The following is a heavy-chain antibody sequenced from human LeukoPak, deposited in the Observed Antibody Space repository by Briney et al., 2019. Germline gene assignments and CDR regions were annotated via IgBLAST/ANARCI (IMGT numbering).Heavy chain of an antibody. CDR2: IYYSGNT. CDR1: GCSISSSSYY. V-gene: IGHV4-39*01. D-gene: IGHD1/OR15-1a*01. CDR3: AITVEQPRKNWFDP. J-gene: IGHJ5*02. Sequence: SETLSLTCTVSGCSISSSSYYWGWIRQPPGKGLEWIGSIYYSGNTYDNPSLKSRVTISVDTSKNQFSLKLSSVTAADTAVYYCAITVEQPRKNWFDPWGQATLVTVSS.